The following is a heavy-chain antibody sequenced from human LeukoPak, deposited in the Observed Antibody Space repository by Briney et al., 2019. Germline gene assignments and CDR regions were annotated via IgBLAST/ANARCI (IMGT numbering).Heavy chain of an antibody. CDR2: VSSSSSFI. V-gene: IGHV3-21*06. D-gene: IGHD3-16*01. CDR3: ARDFSAVGVSTSDY. J-gene: IGHJ4*02. CDR1: GFTFTDYT. Sequence: PGGSLRLSCAASGFTFTDYTMNWVCQAPGKGLEWVSSVSSSSSFISYADSVRGRFTISRDNTKNSLYLQMNSLRAEDTAMYYCARDFSAVGVSTSDYWGQGTLVTVSS.